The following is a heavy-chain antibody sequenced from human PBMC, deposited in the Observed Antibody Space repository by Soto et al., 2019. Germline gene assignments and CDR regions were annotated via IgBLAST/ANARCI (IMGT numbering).Heavy chain of an antibody. J-gene: IGHJ6*02. V-gene: IGHV1-69*13. CDR2: IIPIFGTA. CDR3: ARGKVATIRSEYYGMDV. Sequence: ASVKVSCKASGGTFSSYAISWVRQAPGQGLEWMGGIIPIFGTANYAQKFQGRVTITADESTSTAYMELSSLRSEDTAVYYCARGKVATIRSEYYGMDVWGQGT. CDR1: GGTFSSYA. D-gene: IGHD5-12*01.